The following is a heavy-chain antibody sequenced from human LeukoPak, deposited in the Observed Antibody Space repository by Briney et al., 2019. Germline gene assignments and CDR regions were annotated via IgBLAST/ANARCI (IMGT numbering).Heavy chain of an antibody. CDR1: GYTFTRYH. CDR2: ISPNAGST. CDR3: ARGVRGSGWENIHH. Sequence: ASVKVSCKASGYTFTRYHMHWVRQAPGQGLEWMGIISPNAGSTSYAQKFQGRVTMTRDTSTSTVYMELSSLRSEDTAVYYCARGVRGSGWENIHHWGQGTLVTVSS. D-gene: IGHD6-19*01. J-gene: IGHJ5*02. V-gene: IGHV1-46*01.